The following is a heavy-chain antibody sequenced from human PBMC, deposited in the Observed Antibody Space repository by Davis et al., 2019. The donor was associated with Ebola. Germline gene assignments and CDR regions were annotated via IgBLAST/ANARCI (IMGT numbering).Heavy chain of an antibody. D-gene: IGHD3-3*01. CDR2: IQNDGNRE. Sequence: GESLKISCAASGFTFTNYGIHWVRQAPGKGLEWVAFIQNDGNREYYADPVKGRFTISRDNARNSLYLQMNSLRDEDTAVYYCACTIFGVVSSFDHWGQGTLVTVSS. CDR3: ACTIFGVVSSFDH. V-gene: IGHV3-30*02. J-gene: IGHJ4*02. CDR1: GFTFTNYG.